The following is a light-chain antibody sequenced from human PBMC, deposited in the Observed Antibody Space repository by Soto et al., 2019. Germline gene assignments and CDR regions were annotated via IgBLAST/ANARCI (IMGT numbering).Light chain of an antibody. V-gene: IGKV1-5*01. J-gene: IGKJ1*01. CDR2: AAS. Sequence: DIQMTQSPSSLSASVVDRFTITCRASQSISSYLNWYQQKPGKAPKLLIYAASSLQSGAPSRFSGSGSGTEFTLTISSLQPDDFATYYCQQYNSYSPTFGQGTKVDLK. CDR3: QQYNSYSPT. CDR1: QSISSY.